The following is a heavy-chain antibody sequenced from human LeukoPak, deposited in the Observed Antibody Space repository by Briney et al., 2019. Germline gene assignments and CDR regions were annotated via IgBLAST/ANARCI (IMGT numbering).Heavy chain of an antibody. CDR2: MSGSGGST. D-gene: IGHD6-19*01. V-gene: IGHV3-23*01. CDR1: GFTFSSYA. CDR3: AKDRRYSSGWYYFDY. Sequence: PGGSLRLSCAASGFTFSSYAMSWVRQAPGKWLEWVSAMSGSGGSTYYADSVKGRFTISRDNSKNTLYLHMNSLRAEDTAVYYCAKDRRYSSGWYYFDYWGQGTLVTVSS. J-gene: IGHJ4*02.